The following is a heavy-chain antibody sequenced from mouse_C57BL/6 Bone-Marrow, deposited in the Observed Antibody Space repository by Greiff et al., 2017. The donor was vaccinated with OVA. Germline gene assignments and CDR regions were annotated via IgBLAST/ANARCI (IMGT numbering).Heavy chain of an antibody. J-gene: IGHJ4*01. CDR3: ARWKRRGSYYYGSSPYYAMDY. Sequence: QVQLQQSGPELVKPGASVKISCKASGYAFSSSWMNWVKQRPGKGLEWIGRIYPGDGDPNYNGKFKGKATLTADKSSSTAYMQLSSLTSEDSAVYFCARWKRRGSYYYGSSPYYAMDYGGKGTSVTVSS. D-gene: IGHD1-1*01. CDR1: GYAFSSSW. V-gene: IGHV1-82*01. CDR2: IYPGDGDP.